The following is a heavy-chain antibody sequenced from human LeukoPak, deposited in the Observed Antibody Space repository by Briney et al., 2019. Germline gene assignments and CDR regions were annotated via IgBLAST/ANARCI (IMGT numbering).Heavy chain of an antibody. CDR3: VSTYHFDSNGYYPFDY. D-gene: IGHD3-22*01. CDR1: GFSFSSNA. J-gene: IGHJ4*02. CDR2: ISDNGGST. V-gene: IGHV3-64D*09. Sequence: GGSLRLSCTASGFSFSSNAMHWVRQTPGKGLEYVSGISDNGGSTNYADSVKGRFTISRDNSKKTLYLQMSGLRPEDTAVYYCVSTYHFDSNGYYPFDYWGQGTLVTVSS.